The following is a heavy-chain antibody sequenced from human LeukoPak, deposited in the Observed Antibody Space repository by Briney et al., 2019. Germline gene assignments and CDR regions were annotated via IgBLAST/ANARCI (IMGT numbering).Heavy chain of an antibody. V-gene: IGHV3-48*01. J-gene: IGHJ4*02. CDR1: GFTFSSYS. D-gene: IGHD3-22*01. CDR2: ISSSSSTI. Sequence: GGSLRLSCAASGFTFSSYSMNWVRQAPGKGLEWVSYISSSSSTIYYADSVRGRFTISRDNAKNSLYLQMDSLRAEDTAVYYCAREGITMIVVASFDYRGQGTLVTVSS. CDR3: AREGITMIVVASFDY.